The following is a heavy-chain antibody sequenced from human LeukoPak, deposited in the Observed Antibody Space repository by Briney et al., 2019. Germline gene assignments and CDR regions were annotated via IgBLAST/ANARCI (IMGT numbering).Heavy chain of an antibody. V-gene: IGHV4-34*01. CDR1: GGSFSGYY. Sequence: PSETRSLTCAVYGGSFSGYYWSWIRQPPGKGLEWIGEINHSGSTNYNPSLKSRVTISVDTSKNQFSLKLSSVTAADTAVYYCARGRAARYYYYYMDVWGKGTTVTVSS. D-gene: IGHD6-6*01. CDR3: ARGRAARYYYYYMDV. CDR2: INHSGST. J-gene: IGHJ6*03.